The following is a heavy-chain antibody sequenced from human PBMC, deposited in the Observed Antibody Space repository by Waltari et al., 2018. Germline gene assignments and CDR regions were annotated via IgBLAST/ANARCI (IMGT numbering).Heavy chain of an antibody. D-gene: IGHD3-10*01. J-gene: IGHJ6*02. Sequence: QVQLVQSGAEVKKPGSSVKVSCKASGGTFSSYAIRWVRQAPGQGLEWMGGIIPIFVTANYAQKFQGRVTITADESTSTAYMELSSRRSEDTAVYYCARDWGVRGVNFPYGMDVWGQGTTVTVSS. V-gene: IGHV1-69*01. CDR2: IIPIFVTA. CDR1: GGTFSSYA. CDR3: ARDWGVRGVNFPYGMDV.